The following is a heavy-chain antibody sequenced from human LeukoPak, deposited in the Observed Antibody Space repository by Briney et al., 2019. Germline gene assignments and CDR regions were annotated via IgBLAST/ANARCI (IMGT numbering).Heavy chain of an antibody. Sequence: ASVKVSCKASGGTFSSYTISWVRQAPGQGLEWMGIINPSGGSTSYAQKFQGRVTMTRDTSTSTVYMELSSLRSEDTAVYYCARDPRYSSTGFDPWGQGTLVTVSS. CDR2: INPSGGST. J-gene: IGHJ5*02. D-gene: IGHD6-13*01. V-gene: IGHV1-46*01. CDR1: GGTFSSYT. CDR3: ARDPRYSSTGFDP.